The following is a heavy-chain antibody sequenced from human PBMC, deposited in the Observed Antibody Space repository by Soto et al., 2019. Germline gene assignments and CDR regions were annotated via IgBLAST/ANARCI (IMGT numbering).Heavy chain of an antibody. D-gene: IGHD2-15*01. Sequence: QVQLVESGGGVVQPGRSLRLSCAASGFTFSSYGMHWVRQAPGKGLEWVAVIWNDGSNKYYADSVTGRFTISRDNSKNPVYLQINRLRAEDPAVYYCASEYCSGGSCYYYGRDVWGQWTTVTVSS. J-gene: IGHJ6*02. CDR3: ASEYCSGGSCYYYGRDV. V-gene: IGHV3-33*01. CDR2: IWNDGSNK. CDR1: GFTFSSYG.